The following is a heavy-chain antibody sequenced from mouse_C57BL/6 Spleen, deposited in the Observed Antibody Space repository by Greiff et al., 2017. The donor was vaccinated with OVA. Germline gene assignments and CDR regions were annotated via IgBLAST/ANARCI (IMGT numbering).Heavy chain of an antibody. V-gene: IGHV5-9-1*02. CDR1: GFTFSSYA. CDR2: ISSGGDYI. Sequence: EVKLVESGAGLVKPGGSLKLSCAASGFTFSSYAMSWVRQTPEKRLEWVAYISSGGDYIYYEETVKGRFTISRDNARNTLYLQMSSLKSEDTAMYYCTRGGRGVYFDYWGQGTTLTVSS. CDR3: TRGGRGVYFDY. J-gene: IGHJ2*01.